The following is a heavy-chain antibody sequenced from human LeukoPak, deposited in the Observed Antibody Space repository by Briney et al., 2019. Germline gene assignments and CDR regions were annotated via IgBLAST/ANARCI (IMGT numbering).Heavy chain of an antibody. CDR1: GFTFSSYE. Sequence: GGSLRLSCAASGFTFSSYEMNWVRQAPGKGLEWVSYISSSGSTICYADSVKGRFTISRDNAKNSLYLQMNSLRAEDTAVYYCARVPVAPYYYYGMDVWGQGTTVTVSS. V-gene: IGHV3-48*03. CDR2: ISSSGSTI. CDR3: ARVPVAPYYYYGMDV. J-gene: IGHJ6*02. D-gene: IGHD4-23*01.